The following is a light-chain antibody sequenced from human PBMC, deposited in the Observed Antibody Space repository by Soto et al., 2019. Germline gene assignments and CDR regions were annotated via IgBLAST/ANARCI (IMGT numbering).Light chain of an antibody. Sequence: QSVLTQPASVSGSPGQSITISCTGTSSDVGGYNYVSWYQHHPGKAPKLMIYEVSNRPSGVSNRFSGSKSGNTASLTISGLQAEDEADYYCSSYTSRSTPYVFGTGTKLTVL. V-gene: IGLV2-14*01. CDR1: SSDVGGYNY. CDR2: EVS. CDR3: SSYTSRSTPYV. J-gene: IGLJ1*01.